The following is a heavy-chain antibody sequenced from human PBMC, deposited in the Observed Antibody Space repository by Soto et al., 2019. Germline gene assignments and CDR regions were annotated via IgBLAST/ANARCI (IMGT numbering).Heavy chain of an antibody. CDR3: ARDLAARLGRDYYYYMDV. J-gene: IGHJ6*03. CDR1: GFTFSSYW. Sequence: GGSLRLSCSASGFTFSSYWMSWVRQAPGKGLEGVANIKQDGSEKYYVDSVKGRFTISRDNAKNSLYLQMNSLRAEDTAVYYCARDLAARLGRDYYYYMDVWGKGTTVTVSS. V-gene: IGHV3-7*01. CDR2: IKQDGSEK. D-gene: IGHD6-6*01.